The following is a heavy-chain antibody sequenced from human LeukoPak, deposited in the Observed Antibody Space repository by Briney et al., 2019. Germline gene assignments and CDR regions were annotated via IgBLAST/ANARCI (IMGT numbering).Heavy chain of an antibody. J-gene: IGHJ5*02. CDR1: GFTLSNNA. Sequence: GGSLRLSCAASGFTLSNNAMHWVRQAPGKGLEWVALISYDGGNKYYADSMKGRFSISRDNSKNTLYLQTNSLRPEDTAVYYCAKGYQLRGNWFDPWGQGTLVTVSS. CDR3: AKGYQLRGNWFDP. D-gene: IGHD3-10*01. V-gene: IGHV3-30*04. CDR2: ISYDGGNK.